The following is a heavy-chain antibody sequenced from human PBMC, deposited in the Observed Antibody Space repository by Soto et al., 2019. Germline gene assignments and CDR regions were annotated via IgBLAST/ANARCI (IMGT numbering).Heavy chain of an antibody. CDR2: ISGSGGTT. D-gene: IGHD3-9*01. Sequence: EVQLLESGGGLVQPGGSLRLSCEASGYTFSSWAMSWVRQAPGKGLEWVSGISGSGGTTYYADSVKGRFTISRDNSKNTLYLQMNSLRGEDTAVYYCAKDPDYDILTGFDCWGQGTLVTVSS. J-gene: IGHJ4*02. CDR1: GYTFSSWA. CDR3: AKDPDYDILTGFDC. V-gene: IGHV3-23*01.